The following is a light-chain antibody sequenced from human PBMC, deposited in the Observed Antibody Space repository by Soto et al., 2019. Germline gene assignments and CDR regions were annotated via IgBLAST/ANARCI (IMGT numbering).Light chain of an antibody. CDR1: QSVSSN. V-gene: IGKV3-15*01. J-gene: IGKJ5*01. CDR2: GAS. CDR3: QQRSSWPIT. Sequence: EVVMTQSPDTLSVSPGERATLSCRASQSVSSNLAWYQQKLGQAPRLLIYGASTRATDIPPRFSGSGSGADFTLTISSLEPEDFAVYYCQQRSSWPITFGQGTRLEIK.